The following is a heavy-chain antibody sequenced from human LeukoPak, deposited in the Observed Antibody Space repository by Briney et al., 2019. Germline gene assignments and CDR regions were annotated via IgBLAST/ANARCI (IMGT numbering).Heavy chain of an antibody. CDR3: ARTPKRFGELYQSADY. J-gene: IGHJ4*02. D-gene: IGHD3-10*01. V-gene: IGHV1-18*01. CDR2: ISAYNGNA. CDR1: GYTFTNHG. Sequence: ASVTVSCKASGYTFTNHGITWVRQAPGQGLEWMGWISAYNGNADYAQSFQGRVTVTTDTSTSTAYMELRSPRSDDTGVYYCARTPKRFGELYQSADYWGQGTLVTVSS.